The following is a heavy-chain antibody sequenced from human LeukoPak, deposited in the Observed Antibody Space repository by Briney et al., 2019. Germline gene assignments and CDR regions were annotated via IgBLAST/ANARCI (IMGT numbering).Heavy chain of an antibody. V-gene: IGHV3-23*01. J-gene: IGHJ4*02. CDR2: ISGSGGST. D-gene: IGHD5-12*01. CDR3: AKRQSGYDYFDY. Sequence: GGSLRLSCAASGFTFSSYAMSWVRQAPGKGLEWVSAISGSGGSTYYADSVKGRFTISRDNAKNSLYPQMNSLRAEDTALYYCAKRQSGYDYFDYWGQGTLVTVSS. CDR1: GFTFSSYA.